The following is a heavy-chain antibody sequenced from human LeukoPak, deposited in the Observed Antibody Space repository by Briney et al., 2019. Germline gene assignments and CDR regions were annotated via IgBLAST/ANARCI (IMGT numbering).Heavy chain of an antibody. J-gene: IGHJ4*02. Sequence: GESLKISCKVSGYIFTTYWIGWVRQMPGKGLEWMGIIYPDDSETRYSPSFQGQVTISADKSLGTAFLQWSSLKASDTAMYYCARHRFYSNGWYPFDYWGQGTLVTVSP. V-gene: IGHV5-51*01. CDR2: IYPDDSET. CDR3: ARHRFYSNGWYPFDY. CDR1: GYIFTTYW. D-gene: IGHD6-19*01.